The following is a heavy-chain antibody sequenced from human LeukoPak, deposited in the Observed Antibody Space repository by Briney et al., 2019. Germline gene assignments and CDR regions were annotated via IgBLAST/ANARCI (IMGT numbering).Heavy chain of an antibody. CDR1: GFTFSAYS. Sequence: PGGSLRLSCAASGFTFSAYSMNWVRQAPGKGLEWVSYISGSSLYIYYADSVKGRFTISSDNAKKSLYLQMNSLRAEDTAVYYCARDPPYYDSSGYYCDYWGRGALVTVSS. V-gene: IGHV3-21*01. D-gene: IGHD3-22*01. J-gene: IGHJ4*02. CDR2: ISGSSLYI. CDR3: ARDPPYYDSSGYYCDY.